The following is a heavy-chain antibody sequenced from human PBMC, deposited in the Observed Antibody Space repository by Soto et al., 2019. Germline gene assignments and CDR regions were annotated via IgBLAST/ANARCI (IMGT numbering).Heavy chain of an antibody. CDR2: ISYDGSNK. J-gene: IGHJ4*02. Sequence: LRLSCATSGFTFKSYTLHWVRQTPGRGLQWVAVISYDGSNKYYADSVRGRFTISRDNSNSTLYLQMNSLRADDSAVYYCVGASMWTGKGLEYWGQGALVTVSS. V-gene: IGHV3-30-3*01. CDR1: GFTFKSYT. D-gene: IGHD3-10*02. CDR3: VGASMWTGKGLEY.